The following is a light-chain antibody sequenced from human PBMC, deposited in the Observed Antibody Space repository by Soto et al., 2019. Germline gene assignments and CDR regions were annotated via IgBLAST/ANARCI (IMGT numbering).Light chain of an antibody. V-gene: IGLV2-14*01. Sequence: ALTQPASVSGSPGQSITISCTGTSSDVGAYYSVSWYQHHPGKAPKLIIYGVTNRPSGVSNRFSGSKSGNTASLTISGLQAEDEADYHCSSYTSGSSHYVFGTGTKLTVL. CDR2: GVT. J-gene: IGLJ1*01. CDR1: SSDVGAYYS. CDR3: SSYTSGSSHYV.